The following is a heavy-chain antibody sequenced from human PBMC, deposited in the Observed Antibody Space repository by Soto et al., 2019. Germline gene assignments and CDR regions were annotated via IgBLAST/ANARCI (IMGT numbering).Heavy chain of an antibody. CDR1: GGSFSGYY. CDR3: ASYGNLNCSSTSCYSSNWFDP. D-gene: IGHD2-2*01. J-gene: IGHJ5*02. Sequence: PSETLSLTCAVYGGSFSGYYWSWIRQPPGKGLEWIGGINHSGSTNYNPSLKSRVTISVDTSKNQFSLKLSSVTAADTAVYYCASYGNLNCSSTSCYSSNWFDPWGQGTLVTVSS. V-gene: IGHV4-34*01. CDR2: INHSGST.